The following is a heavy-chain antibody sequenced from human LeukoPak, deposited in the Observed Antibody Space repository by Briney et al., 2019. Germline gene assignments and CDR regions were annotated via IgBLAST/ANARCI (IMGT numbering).Heavy chain of an antibody. CDR3: AVIVGATPWDY. CDR1: GFTFSSYS. Sequence: GGSLRLSCAASGFTFSSYSMNWVRQAPGKGLEWVSSISSSSSYIYYADSVKGRFIISRDNAKNSLYLQMNSLRAEDTAVYYCAVIVGATPWDYWGQGTLVTVSS. CDR2: ISSSSSYI. V-gene: IGHV3-21*01. J-gene: IGHJ4*02. D-gene: IGHD1-26*01.